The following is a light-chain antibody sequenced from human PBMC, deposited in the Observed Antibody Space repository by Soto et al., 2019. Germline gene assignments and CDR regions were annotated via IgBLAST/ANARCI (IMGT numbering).Light chain of an antibody. V-gene: IGKV3-11*01. CDR2: ETS. J-gene: IGKJ1*01. CDR3: QQRRSRPPT. CDR1: QSVINH. Sequence: EIVLTQSPATLSMSPGERATLSCRASQSVINHLAWYQQKPGQAPRLLIYETSNRATGIPARFSGSGSGTDFILTISSLEPEDFAVYYCQQRRSRPPTFGRGTKVVIK.